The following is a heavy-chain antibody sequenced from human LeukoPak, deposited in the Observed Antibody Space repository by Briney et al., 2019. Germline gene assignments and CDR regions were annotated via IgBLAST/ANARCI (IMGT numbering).Heavy chain of an antibody. CDR2: INHSGST. J-gene: IGHJ6*03. D-gene: IGHD3-16*01. Sequence: SETLSLTCAVYGGSFSGYYWSWIRQPPGKGLEWIGEINHSGSTNYNPSLKSRVTISVDTSKNQFSLKLSSVPAAATAVYYCARGYVRHPYYYYYYMDVWGKGTTVAVSS. CDR3: ARGYVRHPYYYYYYMDV. CDR1: GGSFSGYY. V-gene: IGHV4-34*01.